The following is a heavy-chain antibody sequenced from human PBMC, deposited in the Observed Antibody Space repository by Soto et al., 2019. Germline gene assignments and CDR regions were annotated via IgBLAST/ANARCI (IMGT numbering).Heavy chain of an antibody. CDR3: ARDQEGSGSHWLGYYYYGKDV. CDR1: GFTISDYY. V-gene: IGHV3-11*01. Sequence: GGSLRLSCAASGFTISDYYMSWIRQAPGKGLEWVSYISSVGTTTYYADSVKGRFSISMDNAKNSLYLQMNSLRAEDTAVYYCARDQEGSGSHWLGYYYYGKDVWGQGTTVTVSS. CDR2: ISSVGTTT. J-gene: IGHJ6*02. D-gene: IGHD3-10*01.